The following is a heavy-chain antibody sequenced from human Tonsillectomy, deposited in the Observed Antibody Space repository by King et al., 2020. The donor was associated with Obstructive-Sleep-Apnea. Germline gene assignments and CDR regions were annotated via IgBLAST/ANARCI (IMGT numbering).Heavy chain of an antibody. Sequence: VQLVESGAEVKKPGASVKVSCKASGFTFTEYYIHWVRQAPGQGLEWMGWVNPTSGGTQYAQKFQGRVTMTRDTSISTAYMEMTRLTSDDTALYYCSRPVAACSGAKVGYFDSWGQGTLVTVSS. CDR3: SRPVAACSGAKVGYFDS. CDR1: GFTFTEYY. D-gene: IGHD6-19*01. V-gene: IGHV1-2*02. CDR2: VNPTSGGT. J-gene: IGHJ4*02.